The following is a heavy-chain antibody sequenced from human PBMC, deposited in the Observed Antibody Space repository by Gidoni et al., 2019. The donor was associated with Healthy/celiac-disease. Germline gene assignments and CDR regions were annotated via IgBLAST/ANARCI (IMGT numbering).Heavy chain of an antibody. J-gene: IGHJ4*02. CDR3: ARAQKYYDFWSGYYTGHFDY. V-gene: IGHV3-7*05. Sequence: EVHLVESGGGLVQPGGSLRLSCAASGFTFSSYWMSWVRQAPGKGLEWVANIKQDGSEKYYVDSVKGRFTISRDNAKNSLYLQMNSLRAEDTAVYYCARAQKYYDFWSGYYTGHFDYWGQGTLVTVSS. CDR1: GFTFSSYW. CDR2: IKQDGSEK. D-gene: IGHD3-3*01.